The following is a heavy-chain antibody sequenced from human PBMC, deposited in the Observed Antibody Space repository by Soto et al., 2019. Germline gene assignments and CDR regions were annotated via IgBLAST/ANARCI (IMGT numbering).Heavy chain of an antibody. J-gene: IGHJ4*02. Sequence: EVQLLESGGGLVQPGGSLRLSCAASGFSFNSFAMSWVRQAPGKGLEWVSAISGDGYSTYYADSVKGRFTVSRDNSNNTHYLQMDSLRAEDTAVYYCAKSSGYYDRRARFEYWGQGSLVTVSS. CDR2: ISGDGYST. CDR1: GFSFNSFA. CDR3: AKSSGYYDRRARFEY. D-gene: IGHD3-22*01. V-gene: IGHV3-23*01.